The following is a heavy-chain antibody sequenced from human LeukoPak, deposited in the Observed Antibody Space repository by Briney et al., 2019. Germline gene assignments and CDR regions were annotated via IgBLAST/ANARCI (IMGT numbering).Heavy chain of an antibody. V-gene: IGHV3-15*01. CDR2: IKSKTDGGTT. CDR3: TTDLSLIPRVRGPY. J-gene: IGHJ4*02. D-gene: IGHD3-10*01. Sequence: GGSLRLSCAASGFTFSNAWMSWVRQAPGKGLEWVGRIKSKTDGGTTDYAAPVKGRFTISRDDSKSTLYLQMNSLKTEDTAVYYCTTDLSLIPRVRGPYWGQGTLVTVSS. CDR1: GFTFSNAW.